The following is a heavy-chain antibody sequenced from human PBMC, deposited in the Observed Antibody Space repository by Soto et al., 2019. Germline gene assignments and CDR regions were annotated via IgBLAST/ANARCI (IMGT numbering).Heavy chain of an antibody. CDR3: AREDSSGYRFDY. J-gene: IGHJ4*02. CDR2: IIPLFGAA. D-gene: IGHD3-22*01. Sequence: QVQLVQSGAEVKKPGSSVKVSCKVSGGTFSTYIISWVRQAPGHGLEWMGGIIPLFGAANYAQKFQGRVTITADKSTSTAYMELSSLRSEDTAIFYCAREDSSGYRFDYWGQGTLVTFST. CDR1: GGTFSTYI. V-gene: IGHV1-69*06.